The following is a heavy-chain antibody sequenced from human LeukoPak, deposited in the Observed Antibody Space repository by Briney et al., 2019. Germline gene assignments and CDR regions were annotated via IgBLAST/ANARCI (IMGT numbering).Heavy chain of an antibody. CDR3: ARKGNAFDF. Sequence: GRSLRLSCAASGFTFSSYAMNWVRQAPGKGLEWVANIKLDVSETYYVDSVRGRFTISRDSTKNSLYLQMDSLRAEDTAVYYCARKGNAFDFWGQGTMVTVSS. V-gene: IGHV3-7*01. CDR2: IKLDVSET. D-gene: IGHD3-10*01. CDR1: GFTFSSYA. J-gene: IGHJ3*01.